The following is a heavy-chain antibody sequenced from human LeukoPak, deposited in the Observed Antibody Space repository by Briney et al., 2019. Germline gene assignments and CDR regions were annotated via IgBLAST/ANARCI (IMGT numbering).Heavy chain of an antibody. D-gene: IGHD1-26*01. CDR1: GFTFSSYG. CDR3: ARVGASRAAFDI. Sequence: PGGSLRLSCAASGFTFSSYGMHWVRQAPGKGLEWVAVISYDGSNKYYADSVKGRFTISRDNSKNTLYLQMNSLRAEDTAVYYCARVGASRAAFDIWGQGTMVTISS. V-gene: IGHV3-30*03. J-gene: IGHJ3*02. CDR2: ISYDGSNK.